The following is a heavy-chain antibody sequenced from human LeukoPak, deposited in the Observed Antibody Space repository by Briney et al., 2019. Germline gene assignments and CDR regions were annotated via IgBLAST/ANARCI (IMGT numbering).Heavy chain of an antibody. D-gene: IGHD1-26*01. V-gene: IGHV3-74*03. J-gene: IGHJ4*02. CDR1: GFTFSSYW. CDR2: ISKEGSVT. Sequence: GGSLRLSCAASGFTFSSYWMQWVRQAPGKGLVWVSRISKEGSVTTYADSVKGRFTISRDSARNTLYLQMNSLGAEDTAVYYCARDGTWPGPACDYWGQGTLVTVSS. CDR3: ARDGTWPGPACDY.